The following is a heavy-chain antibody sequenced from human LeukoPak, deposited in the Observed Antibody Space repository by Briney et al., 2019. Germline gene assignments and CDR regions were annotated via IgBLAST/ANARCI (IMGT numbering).Heavy chain of an antibody. CDR2: INPKSGGT. V-gene: IGHV1-2*02. D-gene: IGHD2-8*01. J-gene: IGHJ5*02. CDR3: ARGSPAHEWRSNWFDP. Sequence: ASVKVSCNASGYTFIDYYFHWVRQVPGQGLEWMGWINPKSGGTNYAQKFQDRVTITRDMSISVAYMELRSLTSDATAVYYCARGSPAHEWRSNWFDPWGQGTLVTVSS. CDR1: GYTFIDYY.